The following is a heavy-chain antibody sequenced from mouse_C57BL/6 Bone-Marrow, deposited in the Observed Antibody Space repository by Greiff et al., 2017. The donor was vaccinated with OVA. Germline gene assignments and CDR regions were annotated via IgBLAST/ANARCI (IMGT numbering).Heavy chain of an antibody. D-gene: IGHD2-3*01. CDR1: GYSITSGYY. Sequence: DVHLVESGPGMVKPSQSLSLTCTVTGYSITSGYYWHWIRHFPGNKLEWMGYISYSGSTNYNPSLKSRISITHDTSKNHFFLKLNSVTTEDTATYYCARDGYYLFDYWGQGTTLTVSS. J-gene: IGHJ2*01. CDR3: ARDGYYLFDY. V-gene: IGHV3-1*01. CDR2: ISYSGST.